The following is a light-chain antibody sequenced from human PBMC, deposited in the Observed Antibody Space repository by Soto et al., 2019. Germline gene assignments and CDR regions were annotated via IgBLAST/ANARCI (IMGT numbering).Light chain of an antibody. CDR3: QQYCSSPPT. Sequence: EIVLTQSPGTLSLSPGERATLSCRASRSVSNNYVAWYQRKPGQAPRLLIYGASSRATDIPRRFSGSGSGTEFTLTITRLEPEDFAVYYCQQYCSSPPTFCQGTKVESK. CDR1: RSVSNNY. CDR2: GAS. V-gene: IGKV3-20*01. J-gene: IGKJ1*01.